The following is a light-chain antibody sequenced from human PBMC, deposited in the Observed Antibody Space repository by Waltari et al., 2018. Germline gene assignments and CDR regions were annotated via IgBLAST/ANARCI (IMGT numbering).Light chain of an antibody. Sequence: QSALTQPRSVSGSLGQSVTISCTGTSTDVGGYNYVSWYQQRPGEVPQLIIYDVTQRPSGVPDRFSGSKSGNAASLTISGLQGEDEADYYCCSYADRFTVILFGAGTKLTVL. CDR3: CSYADRFTVIL. J-gene: IGLJ3*02. CDR1: STDVGGYNY. V-gene: IGLV2-11*01. CDR2: DVT.